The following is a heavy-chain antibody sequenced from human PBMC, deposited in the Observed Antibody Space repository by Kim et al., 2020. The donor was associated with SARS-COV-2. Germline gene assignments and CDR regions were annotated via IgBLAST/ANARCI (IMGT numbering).Heavy chain of an antibody. D-gene: IGHD6-19*01. Sequence: ASVKVSCKASGYTFTGYYMHWVRQAPGQGLEWMGRINPNSGGTNYAQKFQGRVTMTRDTSISTAYMELSRLRSDDTAVYYCARIPGGGGSGQYYYYYGMDVWGQGTTVTVSS. CDR1: GYTFTGYY. CDR3: ARIPGGGGSGQYYYYYGMDV. J-gene: IGHJ6*02. V-gene: IGHV1-2*06. CDR2: INPNSGGT.